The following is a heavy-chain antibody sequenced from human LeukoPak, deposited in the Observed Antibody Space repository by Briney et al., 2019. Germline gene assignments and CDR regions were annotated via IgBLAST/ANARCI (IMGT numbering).Heavy chain of an antibody. V-gene: IGHV3-11*01. J-gene: IGHJ4*02. CDR2: ISSRSTTI. CDR3: GKGSLAVPATPLDF. CDR1: GFDFSNSF. D-gene: IGHD2-15*01. Sequence: GGSLRLSCTASGFDFSNSFMTWVRQAPGKGLEWISYISSRSTTIYYADSVKGRFTISRDNGKNTVYLQMNNLRVYDTAVFYCGKGSLAVPATPLDFWGQGTLVTVPS.